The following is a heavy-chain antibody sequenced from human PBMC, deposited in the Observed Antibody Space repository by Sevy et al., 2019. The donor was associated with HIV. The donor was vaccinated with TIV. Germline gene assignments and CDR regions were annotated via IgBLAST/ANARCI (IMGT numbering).Heavy chain of an antibody. V-gene: IGHV3-21*06. J-gene: IGHJ4*02. D-gene: IGHD2-2*01. CDR1: GFTFSDYY. CDR3: ARDGGCSSTSCLPYFDS. Sequence: GGSLRLSCAASGFTFSDYYMNWVRQAPGKGLEWVSSISGRSSYIHYADSVRGRFTISRDNAKNSSYLQMNSLRADDTAVYFCARDGGCSSTSCLPYFDSWGQGALVTVSS. CDR2: ISGRSSYI.